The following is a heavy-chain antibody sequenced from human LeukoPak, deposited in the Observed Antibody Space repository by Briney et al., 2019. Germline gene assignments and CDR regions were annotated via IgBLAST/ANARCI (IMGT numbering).Heavy chain of an antibody. CDR3: AKDLLDCGGDCLFDP. Sequence: GGSLRLSCAASGFTFSSYAMSWARQAPGKGLEWASAISGSGGSTYYADSVKGRFTISRDNSKNTLYLQMNSLRAEDTAVYYCAKDLLDCGGDCLFDPWGQGTLVTVSS. CDR2: ISGSGGST. CDR1: GFTFSSYA. V-gene: IGHV3-23*01. D-gene: IGHD2-21*02. J-gene: IGHJ5*02.